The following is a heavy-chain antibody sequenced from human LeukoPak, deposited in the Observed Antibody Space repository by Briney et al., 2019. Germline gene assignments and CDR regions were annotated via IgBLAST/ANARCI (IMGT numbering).Heavy chain of an antibody. Sequence: VASVKVSCKASVYTFTGYYMHWVRQAPGQGLEWMGWINPNNGGTNYAQKLQGRVTLTRDTSISTAYMALSRLRSDDTAVYYCARVGSSGWYVHPTLDYWGQGSLVTVSS. D-gene: IGHD6-19*01. CDR3: ARVGSSGWYVHPTLDY. J-gene: IGHJ4*02. CDR1: VYTFTGYY. CDR2: INPNNGGT. V-gene: IGHV1-2*02.